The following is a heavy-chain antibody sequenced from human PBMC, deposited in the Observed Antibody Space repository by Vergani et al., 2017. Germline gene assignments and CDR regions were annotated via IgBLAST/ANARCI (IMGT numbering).Heavy chain of an antibody. CDR2: IRYDGSNK. J-gene: IGHJ5*02. CDR3: AKXKESGSYGRNWFDP. CDR1: GFTFSSYG. Sequence: QVQLVESGGGVVQPGGSLRLSCAASGFTFSSYGMHWVRQAPGKGLEWVAFIRYDGSNKYYADSVKGRFTISRDNSKNTLYLQMNSLRAEDTAVYYCAKXKESGSYGRNWFDPWGQGTLVTVSS. D-gene: IGHD1-26*01. V-gene: IGHV3-30*02.